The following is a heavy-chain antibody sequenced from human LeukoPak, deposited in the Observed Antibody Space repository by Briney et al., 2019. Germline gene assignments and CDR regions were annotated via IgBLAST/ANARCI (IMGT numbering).Heavy chain of an antibody. J-gene: IGHJ5*02. CDR3: ARGGEYQLLPVRFWFDP. CDR2: IYYSGST. CDR1: VGSISSYY. Sequence: SETLSLTCTVSVGSISSYYWSWIRQPPEKGLEWIGYIYYSGSTNYNPSLKSRVTISVDTSKNQFSLKLSSVTAADTAVYYCARGGEYQLLPVRFWFDPWGQGTLVTVSS. D-gene: IGHD2-2*01. V-gene: IGHV4-59*01.